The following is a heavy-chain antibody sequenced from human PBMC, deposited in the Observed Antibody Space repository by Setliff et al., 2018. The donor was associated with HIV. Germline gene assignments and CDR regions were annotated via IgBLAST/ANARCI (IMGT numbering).Heavy chain of an antibody. D-gene: IGHD3-9*01. V-gene: IGHV3-7*01. CDR1: GFTFSSYW. Sequence: AGSLRLSCAASGFTFSSYWMSWVRQAPGKGLEWVANIKYDGSEKYYVGSVKGRFTISRDNAKNSLYLQMNSLRAEDTAVYYCAREPHELRYFDWLLYPAYYYY. J-gene: IGHJ6*01. CDR2: IKYDGSEK. CDR3: AREPHELRYFDWLLYPAYYYY.